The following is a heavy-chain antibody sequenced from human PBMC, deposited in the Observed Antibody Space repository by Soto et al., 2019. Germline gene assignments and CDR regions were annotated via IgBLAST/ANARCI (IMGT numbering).Heavy chain of an antibody. V-gene: IGHV1-8*01. J-gene: IGHJ4*02. CDR3: ARGRRAVAGKKEYSFDF. CDR2: MNPNSGNT. CDR1: GYTFTSYD. D-gene: IGHD6-19*01. Sequence: ASVKVSCKASGYTFTSYDINWVRQATGQGLEWMGWMNPNSGNTGYAQKFQGRVTMTRNTSISTAYTELSSLRSEDTAVYYCARGRRAVAGKKEYSFDFWGQGTLLTVSS.